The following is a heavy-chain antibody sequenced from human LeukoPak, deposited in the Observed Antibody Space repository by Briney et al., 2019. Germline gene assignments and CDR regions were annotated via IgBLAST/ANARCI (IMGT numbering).Heavy chain of an antibody. D-gene: IGHD5-24*01. Sequence: PSETLSLTCTVSGGSVSSDGYYWSWIRQHPGKGLEWIGYLYYSGSTYYNPSLKSRLTISVDTSKNQFSLKLSSVTAADTAMYYCARSRDGYNPGFFYYFDYWGKGTTVTVSS. V-gene: IGHV4-31*03. CDR1: GGSVSSDGYY. CDR3: ARSRDGYNPGFFYYFDY. J-gene: IGHJ4*03. CDR2: LYYSGST.